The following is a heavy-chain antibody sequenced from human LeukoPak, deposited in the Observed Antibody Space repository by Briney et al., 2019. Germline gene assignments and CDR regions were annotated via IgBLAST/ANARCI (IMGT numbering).Heavy chain of an antibody. CDR3: ARGDRSSSILEDAFDI. CDR2: INPNSGGT. D-gene: IGHD6-6*01. J-gene: IGHJ3*02. Sequence: ASVKVSCKASGYTFTSYDINWVRQATGQGLGWMGWINPNSGGTNFAQEFQGRVTMTGDTSITTAYMDLSRLTSDDTAVYYCARGDRSSSILEDAFDIWGQGTMVAVSS. CDR1: GYTFTSYD. V-gene: IGHV1-2*02.